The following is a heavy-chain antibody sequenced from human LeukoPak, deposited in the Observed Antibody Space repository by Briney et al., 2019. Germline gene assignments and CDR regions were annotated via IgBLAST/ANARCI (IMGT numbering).Heavy chain of an antibody. CDR3: AADLGNFDWLFLDY. D-gene: IGHD3-9*01. Sequence: GGSLRLSCVASGFTFSNYAMRWVRQAPGKGLEWVSTIGATTYYADSVRGRFTISRDNSKNTLYLQMNSLRAEDTAVYYCAADLGNFDWLFLDYWGQGTLVTVSS. J-gene: IGHJ4*02. CDR1: GFTFSNYA. V-gene: IGHV3-23*01. CDR2: IGATT.